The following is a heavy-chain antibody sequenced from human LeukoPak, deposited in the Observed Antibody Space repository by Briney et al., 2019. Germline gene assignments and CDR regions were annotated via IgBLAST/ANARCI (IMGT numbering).Heavy chain of an antibody. J-gene: IGHJ3*02. CDR3: ARPVEMARMGAFDI. Sequence: PSETLSLTCSVSGNSIGTTYYWGVIRQPPGKGLEWIGFIFYSGTTNYNPSLKSRVTISVDTSKNQFSLKLSSVTAADTAVYYCARPVEMARMGAFDIWGQGTMVAVSS. CDR1: GNSIGTTYY. CDR2: IFYSGTT. D-gene: IGHD5-24*01. V-gene: IGHV4-59*01.